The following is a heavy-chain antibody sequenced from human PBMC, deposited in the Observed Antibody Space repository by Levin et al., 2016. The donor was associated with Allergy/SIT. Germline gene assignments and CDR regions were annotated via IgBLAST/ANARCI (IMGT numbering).Heavy chain of an antibody. J-gene: IGHJ6*02. CDR2: IYYSGST. D-gene: IGHD3-9*01. CDR1: GGSISSSSYY. Sequence: SETLSLTCTVSGGSISSSSYYWGWIRQPPGKGLEWIGSIYYSGSTYYNPSLKSRVTISVDTSKNQFSLKLSSVTAADTAVYYCARRGRYFDWSYYYGMDVWGQGTTVTVSS. V-gene: IGHV4-39*01. CDR3: ARRGRYFDWSYYYGMDV.